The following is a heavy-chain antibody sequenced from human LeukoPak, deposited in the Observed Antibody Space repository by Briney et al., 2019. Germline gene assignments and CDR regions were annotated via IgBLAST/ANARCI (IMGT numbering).Heavy chain of an antibody. CDR1: GGSISSGDYY. CDR2: IYYSGCT. J-gene: IGHJ6*02. V-gene: IGHV4-30-4*01. D-gene: IGHD6-13*01. CDR3: ARDRYSSSWFPRGYYYGMDV. Sequence: SETLSLTCTVSGGSISSGDYYWNWIRQPPGKGLEWIGYIYYSGCTYYNPSLKSRVTISVDTSKNQFSLKLSSVTAADTAVYYCARDRYSSSWFPRGYYYGMDVWGQGTTVTVSS.